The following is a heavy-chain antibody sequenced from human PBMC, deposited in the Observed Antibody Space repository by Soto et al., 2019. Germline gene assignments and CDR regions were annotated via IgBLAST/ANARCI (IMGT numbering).Heavy chain of an antibody. CDR2: ISGSGGST. Sequence: PGGSPELSCAASRFTFSSYAMSLVLQAPGKGLEWVSAISGSGGSTYYADSVKGRFTISRDNSKNTVFLQMTSLSAEDTAVYYCVRGNGYTYGPFDNWGQGTLVTVSS. V-gene: IGHV3-23*01. CDR1: RFTFSSYA. D-gene: IGHD5-18*01. J-gene: IGHJ4*02. CDR3: VRGNGYTYGPFDN.